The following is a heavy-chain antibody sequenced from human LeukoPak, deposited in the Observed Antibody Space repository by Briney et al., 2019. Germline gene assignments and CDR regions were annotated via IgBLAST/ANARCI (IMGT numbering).Heavy chain of an antibody. V-gene: IGHV1-24*01. CDR2: FYPEDGET. CDR3: ATVGGYCSSTSCSIAPGYYYYYGMDV. Sequence: ASVKVSCKVSGYTLTELSMHWVRQAPGKGLEWMGGFYPEDGETIYAQKFQGRVTMTEDTSTDTAYMELSSLRSEDTAVYYCATVGGYCSSTSCSIAPGYYYYYGMDVWGKGTTVTVSS. CDR1: GYTLTELS. J-gene: IGHJ6*04. D-gene: IGHD2-2*01.